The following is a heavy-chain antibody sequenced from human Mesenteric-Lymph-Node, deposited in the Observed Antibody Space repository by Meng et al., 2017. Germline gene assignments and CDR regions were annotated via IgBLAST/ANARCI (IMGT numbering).Heavy chain of an antibody. D-gene: IGHD6-13*01. CDR1: GGTFSSYT. J-gene: IGHJ4*02. Sequence: ASVKVSCKASGGTFSSYTISWVRQAPGQGLEWMGWISGYNGKTNYAQKLQGRVTMTTDTSTSTAYMELRSLRSDDTAVYYCARDEQQLVPAFDYWGQGTLVTVSS. V-gene: IGHV1-18*01. CDR2: ISGYNGKT. CDR3: ARDEQQLVPAFDY.